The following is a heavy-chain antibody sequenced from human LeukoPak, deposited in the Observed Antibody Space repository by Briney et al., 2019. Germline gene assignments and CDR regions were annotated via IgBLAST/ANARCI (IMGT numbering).Heavy chain of an antibody. J-gene: IGHJ1*01. CDR1: VYTFTSYY. V-gene: IGHV1-2*02. CDR3: ARALYYDSSGYYSSSYYYFQH. Sequence: ASVKVSCKASVYTFTSYYLHWARQAPGQGLEWMGWINPNSGGTNYAQKFQGRVTMTRDTSISTAYMELSRLRSDDTAEYYCARALYYDSSGYYSSSYYYFQHWGQGTLVTVSS. D-gene: IGHD3-22*01. CDR2: INPNSGGT.